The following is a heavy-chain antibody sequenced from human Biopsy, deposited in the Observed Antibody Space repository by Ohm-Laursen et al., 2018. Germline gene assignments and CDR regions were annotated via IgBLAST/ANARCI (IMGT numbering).Heavy chain of an antibody. CDR1: GFTFSDYY. J-gene: IGHJ6*02. CDR2: ITNTGRTV. CDR3: ARELGNGMDV. Sequence: GSLRLSCAASGFTFSDYYMNWIRQAPGKGLEWASVITNTGRTVYADSVKGRFTISRDNADNSLHLQMKSLRADDTAVYYCARELGNGMDVWGQGTPVTVSS. V-gene: IGHV3-11*01.